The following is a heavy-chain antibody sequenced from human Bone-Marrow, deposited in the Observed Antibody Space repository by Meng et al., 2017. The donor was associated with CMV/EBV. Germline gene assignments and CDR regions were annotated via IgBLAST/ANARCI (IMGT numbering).Heavy chain of an antibody. CDR1: GGTFSSYT. J-gene: IGHJ6*02. Sequence: SVKVSCKASGGTFSSYTISWVRQAPGQGLEWMGRIIPILGIANYAQKFQGRVTITTDESTSTAYMELSSLRSEDTAVYYCASSGNPPPLYYYYGMDVWGRGTTVTVSS. CDR2: IIPILGIA. V-gene: IGHV1-69*02. CDR3: ASSGNPPPLYYYYGMDV. D-gene: IGHD1-26*01.